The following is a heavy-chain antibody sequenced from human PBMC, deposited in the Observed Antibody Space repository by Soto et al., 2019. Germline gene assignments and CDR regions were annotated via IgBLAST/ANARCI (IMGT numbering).Heavy chain of an antibody. CDR3: ARGYTCGWSRGGYFDY. Sequence: EVQLVESGGGLVQPGGSLRLSCAASGFTFTSYDLNWVRQAPGKGLEWVSYISTSGTNIYYADSVKGRFTISRDNAKNSLYLQMNSLRAEDTAVYYCARGYTCGWSRGGYFDYWGQGALVTVSS. CDR2: ISTSGTNI. CDR1: GFTFTSYD. D-gene: IGHD6-19*01. J-gene: IGHJ4*02. V-gene: IGHV3-48*03.